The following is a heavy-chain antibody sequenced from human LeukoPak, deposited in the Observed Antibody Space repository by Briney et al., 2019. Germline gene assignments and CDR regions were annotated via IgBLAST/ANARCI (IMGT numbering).Heavy chain of an antibody. CDR3: ASEGEFDCSGGSCYYFDY. CDR2: INPSGGST. Sequence: GASVKASCKASGYTFTSYYMHWVRQAPGQGLEWMGIINPSGGSTSYAQKFQGRVTMTRDTSTSTVYMELSSLRSEDTAVYYCASEGEFDCSGGSCYYFDYWGQGTLVTVSS. V-gene: IGHV1-46*01. CDR1: GYTFTSYY. J-gene: IGHJ4*02. D-gene: IGHD2-15*01.